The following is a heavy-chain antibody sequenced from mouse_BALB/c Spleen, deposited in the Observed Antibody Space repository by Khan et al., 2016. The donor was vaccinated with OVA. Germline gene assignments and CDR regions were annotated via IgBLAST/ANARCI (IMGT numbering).Heavy chain of an antibody. J-gene: IGHJ1*03. CDR1: GYTFTSYV. CDR2: INPYNDGT. Sequence: EVELVESGPELVKPGASVKMSCKASGYTFTSYVMHWVKQKPGQGLEWIGYINPYNDGTKYNEKFKGKATLTSDKSSSTAYMELSSLTSEDSAVYYCARGYGRNWYFDVWGTGTTVTVSS. V-gene: IGHV1S136*01. CDR3: ARGYGRNWYFDV. D-gene: IGHD2-10*02.